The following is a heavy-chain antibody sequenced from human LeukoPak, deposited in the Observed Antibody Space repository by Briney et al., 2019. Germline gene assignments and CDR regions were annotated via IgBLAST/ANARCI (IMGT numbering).Heavy chain of an antibody. CDR3: ASTLAAAGWGGVDY. CDR1: GYTFTGYY. CDR2: INPNSGGT. D-gene: IGHD6-13*01. J-gene: IGHJ4*02. Sequence: ASVKVSLKASGYTFTGYYMHWVRQAPGQGLEWMGWINPNSGGTNYAQKFQGRVTMTRDTSIGTAYMELSRLRSDDTAVYYCASTLAAAGWGGVDYWGQGTLVTVSS. V-gene: IGHV1-2*02.